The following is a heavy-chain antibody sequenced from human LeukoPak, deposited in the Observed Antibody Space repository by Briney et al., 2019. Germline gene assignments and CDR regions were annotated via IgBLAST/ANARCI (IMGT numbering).Heavy chain of an antibody. CDR2: IYSGDYET. D-gene: IGHD2-21*02. CDR3: AIPPGYCGNDCSFDH. V-gene: IGHV5-51*01. CDR1: GYSFSNYW. Sequence: GESLKISCEGSGYSFSNYWIGWVRQMPGKGLEWMGIIYSGDYETRYSPSFQGLVTISVDKSISTAYLQWSSLKASDTAMYYCAIPPGYCGNDCSFDHWGQGTLVTVSS. J-gene: IGHJ4*02.